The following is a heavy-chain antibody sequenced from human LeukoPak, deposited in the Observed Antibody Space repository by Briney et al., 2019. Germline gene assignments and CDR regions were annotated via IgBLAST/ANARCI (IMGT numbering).Heavy chain of an antibody. D-gene: IGHD1-26*01. Sequence: GGSLRLSCAASGFTFSNAWMSWVRQAPGKGLEWVGRIKSKTDGGTTDYAAPVKGRFTISRDDSKNTLYLQMNSLKTEDTAVYYCTTSGSDGGGYYYYYYMDVWGKGTTVTVSS. CDR2: IKSKTDGGTT. CDR3: TTSGSDGGGYYYYYYMDV. V-gene: IGHV3-15*01. CDR1: GFTFSNAW. J-gene: IGHJ6*03.